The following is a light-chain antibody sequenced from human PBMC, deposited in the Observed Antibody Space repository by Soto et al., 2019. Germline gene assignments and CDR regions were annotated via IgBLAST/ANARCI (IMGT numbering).Light chain of an antibody. CDR1: QSVSSN. V-gene: IGKV3-15*01. CDR3: QQYNNWPGT. Sequence: EIVMTQSPATLSVSPGERATLSCRAGQSVSSNLAWYQQKPGQAPRLLIYGASTRATGIPARFSGSGSGTEFTLTISSLQSEDFAVYYCQQYNNWPGTFGQETKVDIK. J-gene: IGKJ1*01. CDR2: GAS.